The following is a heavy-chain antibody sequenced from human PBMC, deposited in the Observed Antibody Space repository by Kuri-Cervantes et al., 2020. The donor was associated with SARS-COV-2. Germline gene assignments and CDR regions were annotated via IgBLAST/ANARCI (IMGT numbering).Heavy chain of an antibody. CDR1: GFTFSNAW. CDR3: TTDASRRITIFGVVNAPDDY. CDR2: IRSKTDGGTT. J-gene: IGHJ4*02. D-gene: IGHD3-3*01. Sequence: GEALKISCAASGFTFSNAWMSWVRQAPGKGLEWVGRIRSKTDGGTTDYAAPVKGRFTISRDDSKNTLYLQMNSLKTEDTAVYYCTTDASRRITIFGVVNAPDDYWGQGNLVHGAS. V-gene: IGHV3-15*01.